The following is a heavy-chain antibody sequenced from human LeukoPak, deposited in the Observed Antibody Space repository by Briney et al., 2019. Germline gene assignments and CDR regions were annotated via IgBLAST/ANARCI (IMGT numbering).Heavy chain of an antibody. J-gene: IGHJ4*02. CDR2: ISWNSGSI. CDR3: AKAKEFIYYDSSGPLDY. D-gene: IGHD3-22*01. Sequence: GGSLRLSCAASGFTFDDYAMHWVRQAPGKGLEWVSGISWNSGSIGYADSVKGRFTISRDNAKNSLYLQMNSLRAEDTALYYCAKAKEFIYYDSSGPLDYWGQGTLVTVSS. CDR1: GFTFDDYA. V-gene: IGHV3-9*01.